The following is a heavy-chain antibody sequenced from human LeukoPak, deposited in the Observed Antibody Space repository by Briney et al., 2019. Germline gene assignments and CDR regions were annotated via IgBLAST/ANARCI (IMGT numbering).Heavy chain of an antibody. Sequence: PGGSLRLSCAASGFTFSSYSMNWVRQAPGKGLEWVSSISSSSSYIYYADSVKGRFTISRDNAKNSLYLQMNSLRAEDTAAYYCARDPSYGGSSSWYGFFYWGQGTLVTVSS. CDR2: ISSSSSYI. CDR3: ARDPSYGGSSSWYGFFY. J-gene: IGHJ4*02. V-gene: IGHV3-21*01. D-gene: IGHD6-13*01. CDR1: GFTFSSYS.